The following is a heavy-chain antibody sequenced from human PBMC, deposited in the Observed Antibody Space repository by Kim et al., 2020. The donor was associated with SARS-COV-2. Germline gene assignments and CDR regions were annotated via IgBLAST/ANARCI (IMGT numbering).Heavy chain of an antibody. CDR2: IYYSGST. Sequence: SETLSLTCTVSGGSISSSSYYWGWIRQPPGKGLEWIGSIYYSGSTYYNPSLKSRVTISVDTSKNQFSLKLSSVTAADTAVYYCARSLYYYGSGSSHLFDYWGQGTLVTVSS. V-gene: IGHV4-39*07. CDR3: ARSLYYYGSGSSHLFDY. J-gene: IGHJ4*02. CDR1: GGSISSSSYY. D-gene: IGHD3-10*01.